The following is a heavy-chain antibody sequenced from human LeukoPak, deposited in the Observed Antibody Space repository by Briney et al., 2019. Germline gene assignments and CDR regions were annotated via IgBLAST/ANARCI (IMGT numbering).Heavy chain of an antibody. D-gene: IGHD3-3*01. V-gene: IGHV4-38-2*02. J-gene: IGHJ4*02. CDR1: GYSISSGYY. CDR3: ALKTSFGVVMAFDY. Sequence: SETLSLTCTVSGYSISSGYYWGWIRQPPGKGLEWIGSIYHSGSTYYNPSLKSRVTISVDTSKNQFSLKLSSVTAADTAVYYCALKTSFGVVMAFDYWGQGTLVTVSS. CDR2: IYHSGST.